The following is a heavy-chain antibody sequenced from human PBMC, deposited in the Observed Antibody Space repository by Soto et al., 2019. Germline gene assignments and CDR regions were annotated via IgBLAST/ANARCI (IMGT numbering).Heavy chain of an antibody. J-gene: IGHJ6*02. Sequence: GQYLTVSCKGSAYSSTSYWIGGVRQMPGKGLEWMGIIYPGDSDTRYSPSFQGQVTISADKSISTAYLQWSSLKASDTAMYYCARSKVPARAECMDVWGQATTATV. V-gene: IGHV5-51*01. CDR3: ARSKVPARAECMDV. CDR1: AYSSTSYW. D-gene: IGHD6-6*01. CDR2: IYPGDSDT.